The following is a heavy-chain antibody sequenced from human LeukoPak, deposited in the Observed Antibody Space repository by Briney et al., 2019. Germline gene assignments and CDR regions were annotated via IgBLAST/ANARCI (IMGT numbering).Heavy chain of an antibody. CDR3: ARIGWYYYGSAGKLSNDY. Sequence: GGSLRLSCAASGFTFSSYAMSWVRQAPGKGLEWVSAISGSGGSTYYADSVKGRFTISRDNSKNTLYLQMNSLRAEDTAVYYCARIGWYYYGSAGKLSNDYWGQGTLVTVSS. J-gene: IGHJ4*02. V-gene: IGHV3-23*01. CDR2: ISGSGGST. D-gene: IGHD3-10*01. CDR1: GFTFSSYA.